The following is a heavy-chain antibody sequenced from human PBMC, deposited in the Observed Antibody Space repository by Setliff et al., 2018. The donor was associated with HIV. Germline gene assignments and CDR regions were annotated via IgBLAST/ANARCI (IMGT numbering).Heavy chain of an antibody. Sequence: SVKVSCKASGGTFSSYAISWVRQAPGQGLEWMGGIIPIFGTANYAQKFQGRVTITADESTSTAYMGLSSLRSEDTAVYYCARAAVAGLDPYYYYYYMDVWGKGTTVTVSS. CDR1: GGTFSSYA. D-gene: IGHD6-19*01. CDR2: IIPIFGTA. V-gene: IGHV1-69*13. CDR3: ARAAVAGLDPYYYYYYMDV. J-gene: IGHJ6*03.